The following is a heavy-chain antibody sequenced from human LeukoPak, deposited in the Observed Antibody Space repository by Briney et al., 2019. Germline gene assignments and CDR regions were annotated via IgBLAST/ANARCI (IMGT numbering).Heavy chain of an antibody. D-gene: IGHD3-10*01. CDR1: GFTFSSYW. Sequence: GGSLRLSCAASGFTFSSYWMHWVRQAPGKGLVWVSRINSDGSSTSYADSVKGRFTISRDNAKNTQYLQMNSLRAEDTAVYYCARDPRFGSWFDPWGQGTLVTVSS. V-gene: IGHV3-74*01. J-gene: IGHJ5*02. CDR3: ARDPRFGSWFDP. CDR2: INSDGSST.